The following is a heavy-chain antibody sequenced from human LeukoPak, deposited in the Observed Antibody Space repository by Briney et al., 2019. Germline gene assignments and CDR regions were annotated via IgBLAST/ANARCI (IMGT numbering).Heavy chain of an antibody. CDR2: IYTSGST. CDR1: GGSISSGSYY. CDR3: ASTETKRYDSSGYYYGNWFDP. D-gene: IGHD3-22*01. J-gene: IGHJ5*02. Sequence: PSQTLSLTCTVSGGSISSGSYYWSWLRQPAGKGLEWRGRIYTSGSTNYNPSLKSRVTLSVDTSKNQFSLKLSSVTAADTAVYYCASTETKRYDSSGYYYGNWFDPWGQGTLVTVSS. V-gene: IGHV4-61*02.